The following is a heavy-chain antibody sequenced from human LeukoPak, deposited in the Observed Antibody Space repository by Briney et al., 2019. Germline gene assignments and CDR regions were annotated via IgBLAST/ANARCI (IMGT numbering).Heavy chain of an antibody. CDR1: GFTFSSYW. J-gene: IGHJ4*02. CDR2: IKQDGSEK. V-gene: IGHV3-7*03. Sequence: GGSLRLSCVASGFTFSSYWMTWVRQAPGKGLEWVANIKQDGSEKYYVDSVKGRLTISRDNAKNSLHLQMNSLRAEDTAVYYCARENDSGWSGPFDYWGQGALVTVSS. CDR3: ARENDSGWSGPFDY. D-gene: IGHD6-19*01.